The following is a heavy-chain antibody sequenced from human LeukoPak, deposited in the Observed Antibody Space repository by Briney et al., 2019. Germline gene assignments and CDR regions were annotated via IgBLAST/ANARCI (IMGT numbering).Heavy chain of an antibody. Sequence: ASEKVSCKASGYTFSRYYMHWVRQAPGQPLEWMGWINPNRGGPKYEQKFQGRVTSTRDTSISAAYMEVRRLRSDDTAVYYCARDPADIVVVPAALPYYYMDVWGKGTTVTVSS. J-gene: IGHJ6*03. CDR1: GYTFSRYY. V-gene: IGHV1-2*02. D-gene: IGHD2-2*02. CDR3: ARDPADIVVVPAALPYYYMDV. CDR2: INPNRGGP.